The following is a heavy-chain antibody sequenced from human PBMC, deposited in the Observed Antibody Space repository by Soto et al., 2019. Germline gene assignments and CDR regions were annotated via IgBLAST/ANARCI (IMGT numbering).Heavy chain of an antibody. J-gene: IGHJ5*02. D-gene: IGHD3-3*01. CDR3: ARSQRFSNWFDP. CDR2: VYSSGGT. V-gene: IGHV4-4*07. CDR1: GGSMSSYY. Sequence: QVHLQQSGPGLLNPSETLSLTCTVSGGSMSSYYWTWMRQPAGKGLEWIRRVYSSGGTHYNPSLKSRVTISPDTSKNQCSLRLLSVTDADAAVYYCARSQRFSNWFDPWGQGTLVTVSS.